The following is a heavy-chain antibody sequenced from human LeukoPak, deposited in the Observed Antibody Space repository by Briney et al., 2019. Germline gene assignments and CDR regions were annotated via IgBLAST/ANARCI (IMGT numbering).Heavy chain of an antibody. D-gene: IGHD4-17*01. J-gene: IGHJ3*02. CDR3: ARTTVTTPGAFDI. CDR1: GFTVSSNY. V-gene: IGHV3-66*01. Sequence: GGSLRLSCAASGFTVSSNYMSWVRQAPGKGLEWVSVIYSGGSTYYADSVKGRFTISRDNSKNTLYLQMNSLRAEDTAVYYCARTTVTTPGAFDIWGQGTMVTVSS. CDR2: IYSGGST.